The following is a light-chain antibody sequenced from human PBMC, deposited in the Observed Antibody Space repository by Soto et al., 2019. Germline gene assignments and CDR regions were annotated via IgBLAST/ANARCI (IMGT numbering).Light chain of an antibody. V-gene: IGKV3-20*01. CDR1: QSVSNNY. CDR3: QQHGISHIT. Sequence: EIVMTQSPGTLSLSPGDRATLSCRASQSVSNNYLAWYQKKPGRAPRLLIYDASTRATGIPDRFSGSGSGTDFTLTISRLEPEDFAVYYCQQHGISHITFGQGTRLEIK. CDR2: DAS. J-gene: IGKJ5*01.